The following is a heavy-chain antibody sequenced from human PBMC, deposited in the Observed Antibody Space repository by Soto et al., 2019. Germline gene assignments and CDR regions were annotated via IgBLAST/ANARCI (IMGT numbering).Heavy chain of an antibody. CDR2: IYHTGTT. Sequence: SETLTLTCEVSVASISSSYWSWIRQPPGKGLEWIAYIYHTGTTNYNPSLKSRVTISLDTSKSQFSLNLTSLTTADTAVYFCARGGNRYSPTSSGVGGCDYSGQGTLVT. J-gene: IGHJ4*02. V-gene: IGHV4-59*01. CDR1: VASISSSY. D-gene: IGHD5-12*01. CDR3: ARGGNRYSPTSSGVGGCDY.